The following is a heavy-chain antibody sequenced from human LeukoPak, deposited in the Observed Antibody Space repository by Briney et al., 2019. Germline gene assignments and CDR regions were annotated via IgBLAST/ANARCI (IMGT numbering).Heavy chain of an antibody. J-gene: IGHJ6*03. V-gene: IGHV3-53*01. Sequence: PGGPLRLSCAASGFTVSSNYMSWVRQAPGKGLEWVSVIYSGGSTYYADSVKGRFTISRDNSKNTLYLQMNSLRAEDTAVYYCARGDIPHYYMDVWGKGTTVTVSS. CDR1: GFTVSSNY. CDR3: ARGDIPHYYMDV. D-gene: IGHD2-21*02. CDR2: IYSGGST.